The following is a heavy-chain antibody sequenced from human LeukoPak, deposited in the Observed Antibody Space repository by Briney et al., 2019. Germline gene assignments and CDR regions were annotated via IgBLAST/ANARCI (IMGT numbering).Heavy chain of an antibody. CDR1: GFTFSSYG. D-gene: IGHD6-13*01. J-gene: IGHJ5*02. Sequence: GWSLRLSCAASGFTFSSYGMHWVRQAPGKGLEWVAFIRYDGSNKYYADSVKGRFTISRDNSKNTLYLQMNSLRAEDTAVYYCAKDGRYSSSWVSWFDPWGQGTLVTVSS. CDR2: IRYDGSNK. V-gene: IGHV3-30*02. CDR3: AKDGRYSSSWVSWFDP.